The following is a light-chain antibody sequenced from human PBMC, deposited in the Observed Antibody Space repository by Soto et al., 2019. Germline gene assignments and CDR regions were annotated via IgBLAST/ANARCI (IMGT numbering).Light chain of an antibody. CDR2: DVT. J-gene: IGLJ2*01. Sequence: QSALTQPASVSGSPGQSITISCTGTSSDVGTYTYVSWYQQHPGKAPKLMTYDVTNRPSGISNRFSGSKSGNTASLTISGLQADDEADYYCTSFSSSTNFVVFGGGTKLTVL. V-gene: IGLV2-14*03. CDR3: TSFSSSTNFVV. CDR1: SSDVGTYTY.